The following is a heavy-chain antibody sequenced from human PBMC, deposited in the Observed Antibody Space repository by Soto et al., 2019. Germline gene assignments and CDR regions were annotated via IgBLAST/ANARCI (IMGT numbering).Heavy chain of an antibody. Sequence: ASVKVPCKASGGTFSSYTISWVRQAPGQGLEWMGRIIPILGIANYAQKFQGRATITADKSTSTAYMELSSLRSEDTAVYYCATQMVLVRGVIITSWFDPWGQGTLVTVS. V-gene: IGHV1-69*02. CDR1: GGTFSSYT. J-gene: IGHJ5*02. CDR3: ATQMVLVRGVIITSWFDP. CDR2: IIPILGIA. D-gene: IGHD3-10*01.